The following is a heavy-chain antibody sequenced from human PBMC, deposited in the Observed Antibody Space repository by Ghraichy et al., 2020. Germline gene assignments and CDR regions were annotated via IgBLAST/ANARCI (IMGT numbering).Heavy chain of an antibody. CDR2: FSYSGST. D-gene: IGHD6-6*01. J-gene: IGHJ4*02. CDR3: AGTSSSSLSLDY. CDR1: GGSISSSSYY. V-gene: IGHV4-39*02. Sequence: SETLSLTCTVSGGSISSSSYYWGWIRQPPGKGLEWIGTFSYSGSTYYNPSLKSRVTISVDTSKNNFSLKLNSVTAADTAVYYCAGTSSSSLSLDYWGQGTLVTVSS.